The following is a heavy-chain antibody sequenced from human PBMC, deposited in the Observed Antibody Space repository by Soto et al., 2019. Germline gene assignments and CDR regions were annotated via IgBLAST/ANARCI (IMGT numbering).Heavy chain of an antibody. CDR3: AKVLASYDYVWGSYRYYYFDY. J-gene: IGHJ4*02. CDR1: GFTFSSYA. V-gene: IGHV3-23*01. D-gene: IGHD3-16*02. Sequence: PGGSLRLSCAASGFTFSSYAMSWVRQAPGKGLEWVSAISGSGGSTYYADSVKGRFTISRDNSKNTLYLQMNSLRAEDTAVYYCAKVLASYDYVWGSYRYYYFDYWGQGTLVTVSS. CDR2: ISGSGGST.